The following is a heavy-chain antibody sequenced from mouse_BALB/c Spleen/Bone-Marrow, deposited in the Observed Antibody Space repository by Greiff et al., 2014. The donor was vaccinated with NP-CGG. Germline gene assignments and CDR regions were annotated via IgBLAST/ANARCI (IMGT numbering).Heavy chain of an antibody. D-gene: IGHD2-3*01. CDR2: ISYDGNN. V-gene: IGHV3-6*02. Sequence: EVQRVESGPGLVKPSQALSLTCSVTGYSITSDYYWNWIRQFPGNKLEWVGYISYDGNNNYNPSLKNRISITRDTSKNQFFLKLNSVTTEDTATYYGARYPYDGSLFDYWGQGTILAVSS. CDR3: ARYPYDGSLFDY. J-gene: IGHJ2*01. CDR1: GYSITSDYY.